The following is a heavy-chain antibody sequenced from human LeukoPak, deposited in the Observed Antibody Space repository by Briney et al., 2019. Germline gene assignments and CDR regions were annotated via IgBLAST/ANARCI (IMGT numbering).Heavy chain of an antibody. V-gene: IGHV3-30-3*01. Sequence: GRNLRFSCAASGFTFSSYAMHWVRHAPGKGLEWVAVISYDGSNKYYADSVKGRFTISRDNSKNTLYLQMNSLRAEDTAVYYCARDRVYGMDVWGQGTTVTVSS. CDR1: GFTFSSYA. CDR3: ARDRVYGMDV. CDR2: ISYDGSNK. J-gene: IGHJ6*02.